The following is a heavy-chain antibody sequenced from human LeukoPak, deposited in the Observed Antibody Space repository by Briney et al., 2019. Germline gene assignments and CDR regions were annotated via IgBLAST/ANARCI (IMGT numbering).Heavy chain of an antibody. CDR1: GYSISSGYY. J-gene: IGHJ4*02. CDR3: ARHSWPGYSSGWIHPYYFDY. D-gene: IGHD6-19*01. Sequence: SETLSLTCAVSGYSISSGYYWGWIRQHPGKGLEWIGSIYHSGSTYYNPSLKSRVTISVDTSKNQFSLKLSSVTAAATVVYYCARHSWPGYSSGWIHPYYFDYWGQGTLVTVSS. V-gene: IGHV4-38-2*01. CDR2: IYHSGST.